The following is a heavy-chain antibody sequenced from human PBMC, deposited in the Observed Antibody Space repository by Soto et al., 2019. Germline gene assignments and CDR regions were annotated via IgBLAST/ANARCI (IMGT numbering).Heavy chain of an antibody. CDR3: ARDEAAQYYFDY. Sequence: EVQLVESGGGLVQPGGSLRLSSAASGFTFSSYWMHWVRQAPGKGLVWVSRINSDGSSTSYADSVKGRFTISRDNAKNTLYLQMNSLRAEDTAVYYCARDEAAQYYFDYWGQGTLVTVSS. CDR1: GFTFSSYW. V-gene: IGHV3-74*01. J-gene: IGHJ4*02. D-gene: IGHD6-13*01. CDR2: INSDGSST.